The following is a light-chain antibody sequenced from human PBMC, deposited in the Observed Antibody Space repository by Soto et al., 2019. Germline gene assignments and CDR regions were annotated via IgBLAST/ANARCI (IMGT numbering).Light chain of an antibody. CDR1: NIGSKS. V-gene: IGLV3-21*02. J-gene: IGLJ1*01. CDR3: QVWHSGSDHYV. CDR2: DNN. Sequence: SYDLTQPPSVSMAPGQTARVTCGGNNIGSKSVHWYQQKPGQAPVLVVYDNNDRPSGIPERFSGSNSGNTATLTISRVEAGDEADYYCQVWHSGSDHYVFGTGTKVTVL.